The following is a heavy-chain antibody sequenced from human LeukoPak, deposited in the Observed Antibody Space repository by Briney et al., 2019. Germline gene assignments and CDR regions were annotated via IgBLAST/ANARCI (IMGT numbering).Heavy chain of an antibody. CDR1: GGSFSGYY. D-gene: IGHD3-10*01. CDR3: ARWFGDLFGYYYYYMDV. J-gene: IGHJ6*03. V-gene: IGHV4-34*01. CDR2: INHSGST. Sequence: RSETLSLTCSVYGGSFSGYYWSWIRQPPGKGLEWIGEINHSGSTNYNPSLKSRVTISVDTSKNQFSLKLSSVTAADTAVYYCARWFGDLFGYYYYYMDVWGKGTTVTVSS.